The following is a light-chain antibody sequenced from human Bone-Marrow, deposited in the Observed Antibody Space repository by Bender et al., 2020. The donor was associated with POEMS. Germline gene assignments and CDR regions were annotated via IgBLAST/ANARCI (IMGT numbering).Light chain of an antibody. J-gene: IGLJ3*02. V-gene: IGLV1-36*01. CDR1: SSNIGNHG. Sequence: QSVVTQPPSLSEAPRQRVTISCSGSSSNIGNHGVNWYQQLPGEAPKLLIYYDDLLTPGVSDRFSASKSGPSPSLGISELQFKDEALYYFSAWDDSLSGWVFGGGTKLTVL. CDR3: SAWDDSLSGWV. CDR2: YDD.